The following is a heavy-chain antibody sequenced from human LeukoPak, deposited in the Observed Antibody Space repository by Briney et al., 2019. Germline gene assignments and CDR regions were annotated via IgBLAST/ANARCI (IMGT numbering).Heavy chain of an antibody. V-gene: IGHV4-59*01. Sequence: SETLSLTCTVSGGSISSYYWSWIRQPPGKGLEWIGYIYYSGSTNYNPSLKSRVTISVDTSKNQFSLKLSSATAADTAVYYCARGTMVRGAPTLDYWGQGTLVTVSS. CDR1: GGSISSYY. J-gene: IGHJ4*02. CDR3: ARGTMVRGAPTLDY. CDR2: IYYSGST. D-gene: IGHD3-10*01.